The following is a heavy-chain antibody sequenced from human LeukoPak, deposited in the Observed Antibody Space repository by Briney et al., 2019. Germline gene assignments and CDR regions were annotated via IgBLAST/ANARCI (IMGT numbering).Heavy chain of an antibody. V-gene: IGHV3-48*03. CDR2: ISRSGRII. D-gene: IGHD3-10*01. CDR3: ARGPMDRGVIIGRSKSGYFDY. Sequence: PGGSLRLSFAASGFTFISDEIKSGRQAPGKGLEWVSDISRSGRIIYYADSVKGRFTISRDSARSSVYMEMSRLRAEDTAVYYCARGPMDRGVIIGRSKSGYFDYWGQGTLVTVSS. J-gene: IGHJ4*02. CDR1: GFTFISDE.